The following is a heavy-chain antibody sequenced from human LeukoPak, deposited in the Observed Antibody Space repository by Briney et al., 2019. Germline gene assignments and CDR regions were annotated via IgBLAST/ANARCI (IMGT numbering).Heavy chain of an antibody. CDR1: GFTFSSYA. J-gene: IGHJ4*02. V-gene: IGHV3-23*01. Sequence: PGGSLRLSCAASGFTFSSYAMSWVRQASGKGLEWVSVISGSGGSTYYADSVKGRFTISRENSKNTLYLQMNSLRAEDTAVYYCAKKRDSSGYYFDYWGQGTLVTVSS. CDR2: ISGSGGST. D-gene: IGHD3-22*01. CDR3: AKKRDSSGYYFDY.